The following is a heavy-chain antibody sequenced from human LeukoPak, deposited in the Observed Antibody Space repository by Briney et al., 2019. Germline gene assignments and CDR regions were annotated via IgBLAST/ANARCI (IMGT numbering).Heavy chain of an antibody. Sequence: SESLSLTCTVSGGSISSSSSYWGRLRQPPGKGLEWIGSTYYSGSTYYNPSLKRRGTIFVDTSKNQLSLKLSSVTAADTAVYYCSRSRDGYNYLFDYYGMDVWGQGTTVTVSS. J-gene: IGHJ6*02. V-gene: IGHV4-39*01. D-gene: IGHD5-24*01. CDR1: GGSISSSSSY. CDR3: SRSRDGYNYLFDYYGMDV. CDR2: TYYSGST.